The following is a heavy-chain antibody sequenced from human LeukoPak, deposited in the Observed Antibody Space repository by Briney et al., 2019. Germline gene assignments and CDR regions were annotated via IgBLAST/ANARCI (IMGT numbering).Heavy chain of an antibody. V-gene: IGHV1-69*13. CDR3: ARVTGGRYCSTTSCYMRGWFDP. CDR1: GYTFTSYG. Sequence: EASVKVSCKASGYTFTSYGISWVRQAPGQGLEWMGGIIPVFGTSNYAQKFQGRVTITADESTRTAYMELGSLRSEDTAVYYCARVTGGRYCSTTSCYMRGWFDPWGQGTLVTVSS. D-gene: IGHD2-2*02. J-gene: IGHJ5*02. CDR2: IIPVFGTS.